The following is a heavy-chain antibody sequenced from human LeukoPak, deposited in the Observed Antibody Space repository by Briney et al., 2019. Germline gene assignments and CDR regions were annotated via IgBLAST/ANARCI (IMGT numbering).Heavy chain of an antibody. CDR2: ISWNSGSI. Sequence: PGRSLRLSCAASGFTFDDYAMHWVRQAPGKGLEWVSGISWNSGSIGYADSVKGRFTISRDNAKNSLYLQMNSLRAEDTALYYCAKDISHYYDSSGSPDYWGQGTLVTVSS. CDR3: AKDISHYYDSSGSPDY. CDR1: GFTFDDYA. D-gene: IGHD3-22*01. V-gene: IGHV3-9*01. J-gene: IGHJ4*02.